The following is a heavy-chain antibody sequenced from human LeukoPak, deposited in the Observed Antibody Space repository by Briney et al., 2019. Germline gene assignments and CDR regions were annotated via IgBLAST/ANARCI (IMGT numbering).Heavy chain of an antibody. J-gene: IGHJ3*01. CDR1: GFTFSTYG. V-gene: IGHV3-33*01. CDR2: IWHDGSHK. Sequence: GRSLRLSCAASGFTFSTYGMHWVRQAPGKGLEWVTVIWHDGSHKDYADSVKGGFTISRDNSKNTLYLQMNDLRAEDTAMYYCVRGWGSNVYASAFDVWGQGTMVTVSS. D-gene: IGHD3-16*01. CDR3: VRGWGSNVYASAFDV.